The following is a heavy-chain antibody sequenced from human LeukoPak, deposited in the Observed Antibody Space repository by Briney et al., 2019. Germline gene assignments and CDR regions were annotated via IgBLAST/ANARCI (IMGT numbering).Heavy chain of an antibody. CDR2: IYTSGAT. V-gene: IGHV3-66*01. CDR1: GFTVSNYY. D-gene: IGHD1-14*01. Sequence: GGSLRLSCSASGFTVSNYYMSWVRQAPGKGLEWVSVIYTSGATYYADSVKGRFSISRDISKNALYLQMNSLRGGDTAIYYCARGGPGTTLDCWGQGTLVTVSS. J-gene: IGHJ4*02. CDR3: ARGGPGTTLDC.